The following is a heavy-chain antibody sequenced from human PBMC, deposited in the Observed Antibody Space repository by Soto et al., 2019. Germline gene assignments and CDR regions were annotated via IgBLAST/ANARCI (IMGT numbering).Heavy chain of an antibody. CDR3: AREHSAVAALDY. CDR1: GGSISSYY. CDR2: IYYSGST. Sequence: SETLSLTCTVSGGSISSYYWSWIRQPPGKGLEWIGYIYYSGSTNYNPSLKSRVTISVDTSKNQFSLKLSSVTAADTAVYYCAREHSAVAALDYWGQGTLVTVSS. D-gene: IGHD6-19*01. J-gene: IGHJ4*02. V-gene: IGHV4-59*01.